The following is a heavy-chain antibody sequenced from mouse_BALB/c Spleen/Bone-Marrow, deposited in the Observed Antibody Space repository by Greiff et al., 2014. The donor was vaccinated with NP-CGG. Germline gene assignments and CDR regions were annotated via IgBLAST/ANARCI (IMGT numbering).Heavy chain of an antibody. J-gene: IGHJ3*01. CDR2: IHPSDSET. D-gene: IGHD2-1*01. CDR1: GYSFTTYW. V-gene: IGHV1-61*01. Sequence: VQRVESGTEVVRPGASVKLSCKASGYSFTTYWMNWVKQRPGQGLEWIGMIHPSDSETRLNQKFKDKATLTVDKSSSTAYMQLNSPTSEDSAVYYCAREKVYYGISWFAYPGQGTLVTVSA. CDR3: AREKVYYGISWFAY.